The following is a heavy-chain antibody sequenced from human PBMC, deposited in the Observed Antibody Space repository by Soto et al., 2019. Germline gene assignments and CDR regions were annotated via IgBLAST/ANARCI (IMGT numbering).Heavy chain of an antibody. CDR2: IIAYNGKT. Sequence: ASVNVSRSASRYTVSSYGTRWSRQASGQELEWMGGIIAYNGKTNYAQKLQGRVTITTDKSTSTAYMELSSLRSEDTALYYSASNYYDSRVLFELWVKETLVT. CDR1: RYTVSSYG. J-gene: IGHJ5*02. CDR3: ASNYYDSRVLFEL. V-gene: IGHV1-18*01. D-gene: IGHD3-22*01.